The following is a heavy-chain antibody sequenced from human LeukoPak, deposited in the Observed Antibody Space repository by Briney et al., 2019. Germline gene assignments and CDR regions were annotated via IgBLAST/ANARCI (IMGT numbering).Heavy chain of an antibody. J-gene: IGHJ4*02. D-gene: IGHD6-19*01. Sequence: SQTLPLTCAISGDSVSSNSAGWNWIRQSPSRGLEWLGRTYYRSEWYNDYAVSVKGRITINPDTSKNQFSLQLNSVTPEDTAVYYCAREREVAGYFDFWGRGTLVTVSS. CDR3: AREREVAGYFDF. V-gene: IGHV6-1*01. CDR2: TYYRSEWYN. CDR1: GDSVSSNSAG.